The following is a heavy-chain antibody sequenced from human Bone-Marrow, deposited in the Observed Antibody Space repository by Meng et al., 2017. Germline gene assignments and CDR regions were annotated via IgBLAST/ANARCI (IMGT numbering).Heavy chain of an antibody. CDR1: GGSFSGFY. Sequence: QVQLQQWGAGLVKPSETLSLTCAVYGGSFSGFYWNWFRQPPGKGLEWIAEINHSGSTNINPSLKSRVTILADTSKNQFSLKVRSVTAADTAVYYCAREAYSTSLSSATGFDYWGQGTLVTVSS. CDR2: INHSGST. CDR3: AREAYSTSLSSATGFDY. V-gene: IGHV4-34*01. J-gene: IGHJ4*02. D-gene: IGHD6-13*01.